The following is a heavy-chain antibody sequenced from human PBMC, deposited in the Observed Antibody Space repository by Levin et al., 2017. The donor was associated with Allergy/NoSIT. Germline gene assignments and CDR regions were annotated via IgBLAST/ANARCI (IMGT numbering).Heavy chain of an antibody. CDR2: ISYDGSNK. D-gene: IGHD3-10*01. Sequence: GGSLRLSCAASGFTFSSYAMHWVRQAPGKGLEWVAVISYDGSNKYYADSVKGRFTISRDNSKNTLYLQMNSLRAEDTAVYYCARDLGDGDYFDYWGQGTLVTVSS. CDR1: GFTFSSYA. J-gene: IGHJ4*02. CDR3: ARDLGDGDYFDY. V-gene: IGHV3-30-3*01.